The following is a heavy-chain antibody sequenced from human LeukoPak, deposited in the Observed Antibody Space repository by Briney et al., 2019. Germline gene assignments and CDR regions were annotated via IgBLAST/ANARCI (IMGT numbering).Heavy chain of an antibody. Sequence: GGSLRLSCAASGFSFSSYWMHWVRQAPGKGLVWVSRISSDGSSSIYADSVKGRFTVSRDNSKNTLYLQMNSLRGEDTAVYYCARAAVGPFDYWGQGTLVTVSS. CDR2: ISSDGSSS. V-gene: IGHV3-74*01. CDR3: ARAAVGPFDY. J-gene: IGHJ4*02. CDR1: GFSFSSYW.